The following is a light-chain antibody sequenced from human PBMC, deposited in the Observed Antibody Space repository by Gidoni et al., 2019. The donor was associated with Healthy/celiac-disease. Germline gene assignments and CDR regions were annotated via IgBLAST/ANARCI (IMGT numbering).Light chain of an antibody. CDR3: QQYNNWPPWT. CDR2: GAS. CDR1: QGVSSN. J-gene: IGKJ1*01. Sequence: EIVMTQSPATLSVSPGERATLSCRASQGVSSNLAWYQQTPGQAPRLLIYGASTRATGIPARFSGSGSGTEFTLTISSLQSEDFAVYYCQQYNNWPPWTFGQXTKVEIK. V-gene: IGKV3-15*01.